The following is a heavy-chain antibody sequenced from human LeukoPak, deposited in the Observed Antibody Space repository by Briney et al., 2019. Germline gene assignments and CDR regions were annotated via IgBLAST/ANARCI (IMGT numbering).Heavy chain of an antibody. CDR2: ISGSSSTI. J-gene: IGHJ5*02. CDR1: GFTFSIYS. Sequence: GGSLRLSCAASGFTFSIYSMNWVRQAPGKGLEWVSYISGSSSTIYYADSVKGRFTISRDNADNSLYLQMNSLRAEDTAVYYCARADSTLSARQVNWFDPWGQGTLVTVSS. D-gene: IGHD2-2*01. V-gene: IGHV3-48*04. CDR3: ARADSTLSARQVNWFDP.